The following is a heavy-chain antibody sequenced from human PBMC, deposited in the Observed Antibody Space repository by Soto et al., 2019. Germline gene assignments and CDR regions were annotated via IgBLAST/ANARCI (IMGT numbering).Heavy chain of an antibody. CDR1: GGSLSNYG. J-gene: IGHJ6*02. D-gene: IGHD4-17*01. Sequence: QVQLVQSGAAVKKPGSSVKVSCKASGGSLSNYGISWVRQAPGQGLEWMGGIIPVFGTANYAQKFQGRVTITADESTNIVYMDVTSLRSEDTAVYYCARGDATKIVVTTYYAMDVWGRGTTVTVSS. CDR3: ARGDATKIVVTTYYAMDV. CDR2: IIPVFGTA. V-gene: IGHV1-69*12.